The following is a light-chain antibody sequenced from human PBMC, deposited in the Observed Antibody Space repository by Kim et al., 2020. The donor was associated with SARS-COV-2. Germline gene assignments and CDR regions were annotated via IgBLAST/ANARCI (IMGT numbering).Light chain of an antibody. V-gene: IGKV1-8*01. CDR1: QGISSY. CDR2: AAS. J-gene: IGKJ1*01. Sequence: AIRMTQSPSSLSASIGDRVTITCRASQGISSYLAWYQQKPGKAPKLLIYAASTLQSGVPSRFSGSGSGTEFTLTISCLQSEDFATYYCQQCYSYPWTFGQGTKVDIK. CDR3: QQCYSYPWT.